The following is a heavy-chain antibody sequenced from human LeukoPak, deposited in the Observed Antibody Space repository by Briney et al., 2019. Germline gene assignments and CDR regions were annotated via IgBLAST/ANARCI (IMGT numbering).Heavy chain of an antibody. CDR2: ISYDGSNK. D-gene: IGHD3-9*01. V-gene: IGHV3-30*04. J-gene: IGHJ3*02. Sequence: SGGSLRLSCAASGFTFSSYAMHWVRQAPGKGLEWVAVISYDGSNKYYADSVKGRFTISRDNSKNTLYLQKNSLRAEDTAVYYCAREAGSTYDILTHDAFDIWGQGTMVTVSS. CDR1: GFTFSSYA. CDR3: AREAGSTYDILTHDAFDI.